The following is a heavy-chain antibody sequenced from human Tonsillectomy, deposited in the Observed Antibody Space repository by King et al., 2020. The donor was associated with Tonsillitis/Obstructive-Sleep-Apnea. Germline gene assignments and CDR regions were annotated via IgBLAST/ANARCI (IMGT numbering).Heavy chain of an antibody. Sequence: VQLVEAGGGLVQPGGSLRLSCAASGFTFSTYAMSLGRQAPGEGLEWVSIFSGSGGSTYSPDSVKGRFTISRDNSKNTLYLQMNSLRAEDTAVYYCAKGSSYCSTTTCYTAADVWGKGTTVTVSS. J-gene: IGHJ6*04. CDR1: GFTFSTYA. V-gene: IGHV3-23*04. CDR2: FSGSGGST. D-gene: IGHD2-2*02. CDR3: AKGSSYCSTTTCYTAADV.